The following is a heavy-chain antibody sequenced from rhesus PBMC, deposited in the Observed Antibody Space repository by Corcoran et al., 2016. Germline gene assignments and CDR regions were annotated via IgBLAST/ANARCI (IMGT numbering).Heavy chain of an antibody. CDR2: FGVSCRCT. V-gene: IGHV4-169*01. CDR3: ARHCDSPYCTSRSRLDV. J-gene: IGHJ5-1*01. CDR1: GISVSSDY. D-gene: IGHD2-15*01. Sequence: QLKLQESGPGLVKPSETLSVTCGVSGISVSSDYWTWIRQGPGKGLEWIGYFGVSCRCTNYHPSLRNRVTLSIYTSKNQFSLRLTSVTAADTAVYYCARHCDSPYCTSRSRLDVWGPGVQGTVSS.